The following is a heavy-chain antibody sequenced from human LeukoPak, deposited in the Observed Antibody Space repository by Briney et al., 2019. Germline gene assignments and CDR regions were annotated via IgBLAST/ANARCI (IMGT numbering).Heavy chain of an antibody. Sequence: GGSLRLSCAASGFTFSSYSMNWVRQAPGKGLEWVSSISSSSSYIYYADSVKGRFTISRDNAKNSLYLQMNSLRAEDTAVYYCARDGAVTTFYYFDYWGQGTLVTVSS. CDR1: GFTFSSYS. CDR2: ISSSSSYI. V-gene: IGHV3-21*01. J-gene: IGHJ4*02. D-gene: IGHD4-17*01. CDR3: ARDGAVTTFYYFDY.